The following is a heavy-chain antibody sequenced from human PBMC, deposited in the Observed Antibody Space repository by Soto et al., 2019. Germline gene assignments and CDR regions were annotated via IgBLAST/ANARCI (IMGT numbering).Heavy chain of an antibody. J-gene: IGHJ4*02. D-gene: IGHD3-16*02. CDR2: MYYSGIT. Sequence: QVQLQESGPGLVKPSQTLSLTCTVSGDSINNAAYYWSWIRQHPARGLECIGYMYYSGITYYSPSFKSRLSMSVDTSENQFSLKLTSVTAADTAVYYCARFSAELSFLNWGQGTLVTVSS. CDR1: GDSINNAAYY. V-gene: IGHV4-31*03. CDR3: ARFSAELSFLN.